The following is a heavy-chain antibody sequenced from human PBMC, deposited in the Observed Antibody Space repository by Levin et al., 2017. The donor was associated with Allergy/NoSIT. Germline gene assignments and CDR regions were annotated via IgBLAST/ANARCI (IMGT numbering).Heavy chain of an antibody. V-gene: IGHV4-34*01. J-gene: IGHJ6*02. CDR2: INHSGST. CDR1: GGSFSGYY. CDR3: ARNQIAAADGMDG. D-gene: IGHD6-13*01. Sequence: SQTLSLTCAVYGGSFSGYYWSWIRQPPGKGLEWIGEINHSGSTNYNPSLKSRVTISVDTSKNQFSLKLSSVTAADTAVYYCARNQIAAADGMDGWGQGTTVTVSS.